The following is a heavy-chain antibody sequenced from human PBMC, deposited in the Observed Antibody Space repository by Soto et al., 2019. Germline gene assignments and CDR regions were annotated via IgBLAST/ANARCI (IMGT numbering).Heavy chain of an antibody. J-gene: IGHJ5*02. D-gene: IGHD3-10*01. CDR3: ARSGYYGSGSYYPRNWFDP. CDR1: GGSISSYY. Sequence: PSETLSLTCTVSGGSISSYYWSWIRQPPGKGLEWIGYIYYSGSTNYNPSLKSRVTISVDTSKNQFSLKLSSVTAADTAVYYCARSGYYGSGSYYPRNWFDPWGQGTLVTVSS. V-gene: IGHV4-59*01. CDR2: IYYSGST.